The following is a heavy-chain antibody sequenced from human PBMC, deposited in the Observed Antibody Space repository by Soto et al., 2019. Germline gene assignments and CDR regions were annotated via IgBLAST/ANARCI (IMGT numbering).Heavy chain of an antibody. J-gene: IGHJ6*02. Sequence: SETLSLTCTVSGGSISSGDYYWSWIRQPPGKGLGWIGSIYYSGSTYYNPSLKSRVTISVDTSKNQFSLKLSSVTAADTAVYYCARHPSRRYYDSSGYYYPLVYGMDVWGQGTTVTVSS. CDR3: ARHPSRRYYDSSGYYYPLVYGMDV. V-gene: IGHV4-30-4*01. CDR1: GGSISSGDYY. D-gene: IGHD3-22*01. CDR2: IYYSGST.